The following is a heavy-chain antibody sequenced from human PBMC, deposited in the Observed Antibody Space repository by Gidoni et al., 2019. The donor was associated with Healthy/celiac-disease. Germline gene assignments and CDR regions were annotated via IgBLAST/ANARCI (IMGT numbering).Heavy chain of an antibody. CDR2: IDPSVGST. D-gene: IGHD5-18*01. J-gene: IGHJ4*02. CDR1: GYTFTSYY. V-gene: IGHV1-46*01. CDR3: ASSSGYSYGPRPDY. Sequence: VQLVQSGAEVKKPGASVKVSCKASGYTFTSYYMHWVRRAPGQGREWMGIIDPSVGSTSYAQKFQGRVTMTRDTSTSTVYMELSSLRSEDTAVYYCASSSGYSYGPRPDYWGQGTLVTVSS.